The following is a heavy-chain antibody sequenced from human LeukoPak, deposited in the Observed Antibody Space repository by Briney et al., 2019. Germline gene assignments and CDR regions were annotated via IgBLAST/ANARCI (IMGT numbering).Heavy chain of an antibody. Sequence: SETLSLTCTVSGGSISSYYWSWIRQPPGKGLEWIGYIYYSGSTNYNPSLKSRVTISIDTSKNQFSLKLSSVTAADTVVYYCARYAGYSSSWYKGGGPFDYWGQGTLVTVSS. CDR1: GGSISSYY. V-gene: IGHV4-59*08. CDR2: IYYSGST. CDR3: ARYAGYSSSWYKGGGPFDY. D-gene: IGHD6-13*01. J-gene: IGHJ4*02.